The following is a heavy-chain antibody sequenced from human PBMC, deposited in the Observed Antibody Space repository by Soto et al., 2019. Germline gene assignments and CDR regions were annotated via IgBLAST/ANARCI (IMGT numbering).Heavy chain of an antibody. Sequence: EVQLVESGGGLVKPGGSLRLSCAASGFTFSSYSMNWVRQAPGKGLEWVSSISSSSSYIYYADSVKGRFTISRDNAKNSLYLQMNSLRAEDTAVYYCARENYYYDSSGYPNWFEPWGQGTLVTVSS. V-gene: IGHV3-21*01. CDR1: GFTFSSYS. CDR2: ISSSSSYI. D-gene: IGHD3-22*01. CDR3: ARENYYYDSSGYPNWFEP. J-gene: IGHJ5*02.